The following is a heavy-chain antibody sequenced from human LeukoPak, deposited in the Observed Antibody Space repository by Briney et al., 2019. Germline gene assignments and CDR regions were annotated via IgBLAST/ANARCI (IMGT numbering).Heavy chain of an antibody. J-gene: IGHJ4*02. CDR1: GYTFTSYD. D-gene: IGHD5-18*01. Sequence: EASVKVSCKASGYTFTSYDINWVRQATGQGLEWMGWMNPNSGNTGYAQKFQGRVTITRNTSISTAYMELSSLRSEDTAVYYCARGSGYSYGYLAYWGQGPLVTVSS. V-gene: IGHV1-8*03. CDR2: MNPNSGNT. CDR3: ARGSGYSYGYLAY.